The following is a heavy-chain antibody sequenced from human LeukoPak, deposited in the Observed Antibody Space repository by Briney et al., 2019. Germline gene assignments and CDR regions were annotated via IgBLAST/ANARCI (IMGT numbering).Heavy chain of an antibody. D-gene: IGHD3-22*01. CDR1: GFTFSSYG. CDR2: IWYDGSNK. J-gene: IGHJ4*02. Sequence: GGSLRLSCAASGFTFSSYGMHWVRQAPGKGLEWVAVIWYDGSNKYYADSVKGRFTISRDNSKNTLYLQMNSLRAEDTAVYYCARQYYDSSGSLGHYWGQGTLVTVSS. V-gene: IGHV3-33*01. CDR3: ARQYYDSSGSLGHY.